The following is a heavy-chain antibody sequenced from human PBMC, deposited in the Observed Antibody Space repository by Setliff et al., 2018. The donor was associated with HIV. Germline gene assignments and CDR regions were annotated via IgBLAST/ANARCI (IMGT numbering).Heavy chain of an antibody. J-gene: IGHJ5*02. V-gene: IGHV1-3*01. Sequence: GASVKVSCKASGYTFTSYAIHWVRQAPGQSLEWMGWINAGYGNTKYSQKFQGRVTITRDASASTAYMELSSLRSEDTAVYYCARDQGHHFDSRGQVDFDLWGQGSLVTVSS. D-gene: IGHD3-22*01. CDR2: INAGYGNT. CDR3: ARDQGHHFDSRGQVDFDL. CDR1: GYTFTSYA.